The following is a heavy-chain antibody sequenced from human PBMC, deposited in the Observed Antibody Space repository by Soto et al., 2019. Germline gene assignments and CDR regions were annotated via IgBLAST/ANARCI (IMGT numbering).Heavy chain of an antibody. CDR3: TKGPNWNYYYYGVDV. V-gene: IGHV4-4*07. D-gene: IGHD1-20*01. J-gene: IGHJ6*02. CDR1: GDSVSNYY. Sequence: LETLSLTCTVSGDSVSNYYWSWIQQPAGRGLEWIGRVYSSGATNYNPSLNGRVTMSVDTSRNQFSLRLSSVTAADTAIYYCTKGPNWNYYYYGVDVWGQGTAVTVSS. CDR2: VYSSGAT.